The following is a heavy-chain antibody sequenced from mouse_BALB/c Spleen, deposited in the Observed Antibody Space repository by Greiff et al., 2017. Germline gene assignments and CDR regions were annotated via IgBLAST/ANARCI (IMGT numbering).Heavy chain of an antibody. Sequence: EVHLVESGGGLVKPGGSLKLSCAASGFTFSDYYMYWVRQTPEKRLEWVATISDGGSYTYYPDSVKGRFTISRDNAKNNLYLQMSSLKSEDTAMYYCARDYDYDVGYAMDYWGQGTSVTVSS. CDR2: ISDGGSYT. J-gene: IGHJ4*01. CDR1: GFTFSDYY. CDR3: ARDYDYDVGYAMDY. D-gene: IGHD2-4*01. V-gene: IGHV5-4*02.